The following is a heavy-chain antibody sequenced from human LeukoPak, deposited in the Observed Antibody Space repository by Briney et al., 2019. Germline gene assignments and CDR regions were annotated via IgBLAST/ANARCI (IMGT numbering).Heavy chain of an antibody. Sequence: ISYDGSNKYSADSVKGLFAISRDNSKNTLYLHMNSLRAEDTAVFYCAKDRVRFGELSPFDYWGQGTLVTVSS. CDR2: ISYDGSNK. V-gene: IGHV3-30*18. J-gene: IGHJ4*02. D-gene: IGHD3-10*01. CDR3: AKDRVRFGELSPFDY.